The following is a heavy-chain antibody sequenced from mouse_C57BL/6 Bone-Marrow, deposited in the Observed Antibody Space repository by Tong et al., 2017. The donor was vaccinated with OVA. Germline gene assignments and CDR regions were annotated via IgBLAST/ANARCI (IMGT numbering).Heavy chain of an antibody. V-gene: IGHV1S135*01. CDR2: IDPYNGGT. D-gene: IGHD1-1*01. Sequence: EVQLQESGPELGKPGASVKISCKASGYSFTGYNMYWVKQSHRKSLEWIGYIDPYNGGTSYNQKSKGKATLTVDKSSSTAYMHLNSLTSEDSAIYYCARNYYGSSYYFDYWGQGTTLTVSS. J-gene: IGHJ2*01. CDR3: ARNYYGSSYYFDY. CDR1: GYSFTGYN.